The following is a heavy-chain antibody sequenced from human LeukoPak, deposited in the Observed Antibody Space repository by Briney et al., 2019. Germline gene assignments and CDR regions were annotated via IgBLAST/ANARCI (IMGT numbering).Heavy chain of an antibody. D-gene: IGHD6-13*01. V-gene: IGHV4-4*07. Sequence: PSETLSLTCTVSGGSISSYYWSWIRQPAGKGLEWIGRIYTSGSTNYNPSLKSRVTMSVDTSKNQSSLKLSSVTAADTAVYYCASMAGDSSSANFDYWGQGTLVTVSS. J-gene: IGHJ4*02. CDR2: IYTSGST. CDR1: GGSISSYY. CDR3: ASMAGDSSSANFDY.